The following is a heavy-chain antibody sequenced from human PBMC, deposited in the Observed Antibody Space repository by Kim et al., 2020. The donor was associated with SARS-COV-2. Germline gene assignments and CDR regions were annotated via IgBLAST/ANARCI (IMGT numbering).Heavy chain of an antibody. V-gene: IGHV3-33*01. D-gene: IGHD2-15*01. J-gene: IGHJ4*02. CDR1: GFTFSSYG. CDR3: ASPIYYSGGSCFH. CDR2: IWYDGSNK. Sequence: GGSLRLSCAASGFTFSSYGMHWVRQAPGKGLEWVAVIWYDGSNKYYADSVKGRFTISRDNSKNTLYLQMNSLRAEDTAVYYCASPIYYSGGSCFHWGQGTLLTVSS.